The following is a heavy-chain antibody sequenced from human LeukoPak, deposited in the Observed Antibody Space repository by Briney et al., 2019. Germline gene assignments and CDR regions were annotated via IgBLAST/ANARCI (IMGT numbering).Heavy chain of an antibody. Sequence: GASVKVSCKASGYTFTDYFIHGVRQAPGQGLEWMGWVNPHSGGRNLAQKFQGRVTMTRDTSSTTPYLELSGLTSDDTAMYYCAKVRDRLSSFYPAAWGQGTLVTVSS. CDR3: AKVRDRLSSFYPAA. D-gene: IGHD6-13*01. CDR2: VNPHSGGR. V-gene: IGHV1-2*02. J-gene: IGHJ4*02. CDR1: GYTFTDYF.